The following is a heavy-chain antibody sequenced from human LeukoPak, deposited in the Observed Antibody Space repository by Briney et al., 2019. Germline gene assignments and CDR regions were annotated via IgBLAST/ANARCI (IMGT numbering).Heavy chain of an antibody. J-gene: IGHJ4*02. V-gene: IGHV3-74*01. D-gene: IGHD2/OR15-2a*01. CDR2: IRGDGSDA. CDR1: GFTFSDTW. Sequence: PGGSLRLSCAASGFTFSDTWMHWVRQVPGKGLVWVSRIRGDGSDARYAESVKGRFTISRDNPKNTLYLHMKSLRDEDTAVYYCARDWFHAIDYWGQGTLVTVSS. CDR3: ARDWFHAIDY.